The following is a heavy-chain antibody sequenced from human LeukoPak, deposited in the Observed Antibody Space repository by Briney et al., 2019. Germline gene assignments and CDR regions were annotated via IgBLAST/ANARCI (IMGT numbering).Heavy chain of an antibody. J-gene: IGHJ4*02. CDR1: GFTFSDYY. Sequence: GGSLRLSCAASGFTFSDYYMSWIRQAPGKGLEWVSYISSSSSYTNYADSVKGRFTISRDNAKNSLFVQMNSLRAEDTAMYYCVRKGYSGYERPFDYWGQGIRVTVSS. CDR2: ISSSSSYT. V-gene: IGHV3-11*06. CDR3: VRKGYSGYERPFDY. D-gene: IGHD5-12*01.